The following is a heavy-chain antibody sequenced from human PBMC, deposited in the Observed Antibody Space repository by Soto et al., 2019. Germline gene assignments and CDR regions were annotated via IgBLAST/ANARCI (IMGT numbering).Heavy chain of an antibody. J-gene: IGHJ5*02. D-gene: IGHD3-10*01. CDR3: ARVWFGESSWFDP. CDR2: ICHSGNT. Sequence: PSETLSLTCTVSGGPITIGGYCWSWIRQPPGQGLEWIGYICHSGNTYYNPSLKSRVTTSLDRSKNQFSLNLSSVTAADTAVYYCARVWFGESSWFDPWGQGTLVTVSS. V-gene: IGHV4-30-2*01. CDR1: GGPITIGGYC.